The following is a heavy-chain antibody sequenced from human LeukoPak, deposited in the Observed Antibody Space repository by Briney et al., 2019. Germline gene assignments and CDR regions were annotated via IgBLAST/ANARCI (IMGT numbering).Heavy chain of an antibody. D-gene: IGHD3-9*01. Sequence: GGSLRLSCAASGFTFSNYATSWVRQAPGKGLEWVSAITGGGSGIYYADSMKSRFTISRDNSKNTLYLQINSLRAEDTAVYYCAKWGDYDVLTGYYVSDYWGQGTLVTVSS. J-gene: IGHJ4*02. V-gene: IGHV3-23*01. CDR3: AKWGDYDVLTGYYVSDY. CDR1: GFTFSNYA. CDR2: ITGGGSGI.